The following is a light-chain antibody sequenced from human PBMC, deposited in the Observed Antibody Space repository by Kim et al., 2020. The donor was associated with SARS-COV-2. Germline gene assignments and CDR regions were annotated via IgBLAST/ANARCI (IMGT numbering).Light chain of an antibody. V-gene: IGLV1-40*01. CDR3: QSYDTSLSAVV. Sequence: VTITCTGTSSNIGAGYDVHWYQQLPGTAPKLLIFGNSNRPSGVPDRFSGSKSATSASLAITGLQAEDEADYYCQSYDTSLSAVVFGGGTKLTVL. J-gene: IGLJ2*01. CDR1: SSNIGAGYD. CDR2: GNS.